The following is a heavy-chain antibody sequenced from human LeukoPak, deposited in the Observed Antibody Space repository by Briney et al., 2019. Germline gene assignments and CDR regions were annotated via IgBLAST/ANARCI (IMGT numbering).Heavy chain of an antibody. CDR1: GGSISSSSYY. CDR3: AKRDSVNMDV. J-gene: IGHJ6*03. D-gene: IGHD5/OR15-5a*01. CDR2: IYYSGST. Sequence: ESSETLSLTCTVSGGSISSSSYYWGWIRQPPGKGLEWIGSIYYSGSTYYNPSLKSRVTISVDTSKNQFSLKLSSVTAADTAVYYCAKRDSVNMDVWGKGTTVTISS. V-gene: IGHV4-39*07.